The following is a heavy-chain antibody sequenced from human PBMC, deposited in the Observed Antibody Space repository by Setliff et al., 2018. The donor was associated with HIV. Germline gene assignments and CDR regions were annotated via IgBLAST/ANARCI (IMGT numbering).Heavy chain of an antibody. Sequence: SETLSLTCSVSGYSISSGYHWAWIRHRQGKGLEWIGSIYHSGGTYYNPSRKSRVTISVDTSKNQFSLKLNSLTAADTAVYYCARSYCAADCAHNSPRGMDVWGQGTTVTVSS. V-gene: IGHV4-38-2*01. CDR3: ARSYCAADCAHNSPRGMDV. J-gene: IGHJ6*02. CDR1: GYSISSGYH. D-gene: IGHD2-21*02. CDR2: IYHSGGT.